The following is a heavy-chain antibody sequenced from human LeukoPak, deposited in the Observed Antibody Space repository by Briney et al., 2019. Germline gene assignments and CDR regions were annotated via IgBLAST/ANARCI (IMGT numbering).Heavy chain of an antibody. CDR1: GGSISSYY. D-gene: IGHD4-23*01. CDR3: ARADDYGGNVGFDI. CDR2: IYYSGST. Sequence: SETQSLTCTVSGGSISSYYWSWIRQPPGKGLEWIGYIYYSGSTNYNPSLKSRVTISVDTSKNQFSLKLSSVTAADTAVYYCARADDYGGNVGFDIWGQGTMVTVSS. J-gene: IGHJ3*02. V-gene: IGHV4-59*01.